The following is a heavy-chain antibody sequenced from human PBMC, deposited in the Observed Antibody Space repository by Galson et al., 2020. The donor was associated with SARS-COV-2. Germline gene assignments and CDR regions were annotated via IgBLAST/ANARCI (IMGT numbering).Heavy chain of an antibody. D-gene: IGHD6-6*01. J-gene: IGHJ4*02. CDR1: EFTFTTYT. V-gene: IGHV3-23*01. CDR3: ASIEYTSSSVDY. Sequence: GGSLRLSCVASEFTFTTYTMRWVRQAPGKGLVEFSSISHNGDYTYYADSVQGRFTISRDNSKNAMYLQMNSLRAEDTAVFYCASIEYTSSSVDYWGQGALVTVSS. CDR2: ISHNGDYT.